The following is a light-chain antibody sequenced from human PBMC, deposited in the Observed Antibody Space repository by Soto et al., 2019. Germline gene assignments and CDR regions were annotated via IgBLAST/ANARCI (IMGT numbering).Light chain of an antibody. Sequence: VLLQSPATLALSPGEGATLSCRARQGVSRYLGWYQQQPGQAPRLLNSEASKGDTGIPARFSGSGSGTDFTLTMSSLEPEDFAVYYCQQSSDWSITFGQGTRREI. J-gene: IGKJ5*01. CDR1: QGVSRY. CDR2: EAS. V-gene: IGKV3-11*01. CDR3: QQSSDWSIT.